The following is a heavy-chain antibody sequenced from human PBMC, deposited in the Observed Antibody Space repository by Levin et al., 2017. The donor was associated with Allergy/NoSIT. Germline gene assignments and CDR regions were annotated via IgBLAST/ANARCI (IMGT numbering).Heavy chain of an antibody. V-gene: IGHV3-33*01. CDR2: IWYDGSNK. D-gene: IGHD5-12*01. CDR1: GFTFSSYG. J-gene: IGHJ4*02. CDR3: ARNTRAYSGYGVPIGA. Sequence: SCAASGFTFSSYGMHWVRQAPGKGLEWVAVIWYDGSNKYYADSVKGRFTISRDNSKNTLYLQMNSLRAEDTAVYYCARNTRAYSGYGVPIGAWGQGTLVTVSS.